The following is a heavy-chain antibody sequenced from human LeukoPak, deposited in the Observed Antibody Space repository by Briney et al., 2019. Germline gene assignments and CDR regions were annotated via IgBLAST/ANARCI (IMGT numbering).Heavy chain of an antibody. J-gene: IGHJ4*02. Sequence: GGSLGLSCAASGFTFSSCAMSWVRQAPGKGLEWVSTISSGGGSTYYADSVKGRFTISRDNSKNTLYLQMNSLRAEDTAVYYCAKRLTYSGSWNPFDYWGQGTLVTVSS. CDR1: GFTFSSCA. CDR3: AKRLTYSGSWNPFDY. CDR2: ISSGGGST. D-gene: IGHD6-13*01. V-gene: IGHV3-23*01.